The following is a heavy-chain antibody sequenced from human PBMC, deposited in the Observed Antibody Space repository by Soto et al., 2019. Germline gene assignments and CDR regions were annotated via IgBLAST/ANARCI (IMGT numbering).Heavy chain of an antibody. Sequence: SETLSLTCSVSGGSISGHYWSWIRLPAGRRLQWVGRIYSSGTTNYNPSLKSRVRMSVDTARNSFSLRLDSVTPTDPAVYSWAKNSAIAAPGTAFASGGRGVLAPVSS. J-gene: IGHJ4*02. V-gene: IGHV4-4*07. CDR2: IYSSGTT. D-gene: IGHD6-25*01. CDR3: AKNSAIAAPGTAFAS. CDR1: GGSISGHY.